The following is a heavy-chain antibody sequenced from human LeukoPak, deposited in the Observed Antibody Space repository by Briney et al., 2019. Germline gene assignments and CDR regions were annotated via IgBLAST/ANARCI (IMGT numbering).Heavy chain of an antibody. CDR1: GFPFNDYW. D-gene: IGHD3-16*01. V-gene: IGHV3-74*01. CDR3: GRVGAAATRDS. Sequence: GESLTLSCAASGFPFNDYWMHWLRQTPGKGLVWVSRISSHGSMTSYADSLKGRCTISRDNAKNTLFLQRSRLGAEDAAVYYCGRVGAAATRDSWGQGTLVSVSS. CDR2: ISSHGSMT. J-gene: IGHJ4*02.